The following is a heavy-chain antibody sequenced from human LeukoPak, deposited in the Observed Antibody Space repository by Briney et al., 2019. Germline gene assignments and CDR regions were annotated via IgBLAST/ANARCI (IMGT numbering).Heavy chain of an antibody. CDR2: ILSDGSKE. CDR1: GFTFSNYG. D-gene: IGHD6-13*01. V-gene: IGHV3-33*01. J-gene: IGHJ3*02. CDR3: ARASITAAGPHDVYDT. Sequence: GGSLRLSCAASGFTFSNYGMHWIRQAPGKGLEWVAVILSDGSKEFYTDSVKGRFTISRDNSKNTPYLQMNSLRAEDTAVYYCARASITAAGPHDVYDTWGQGTVVTVSS.